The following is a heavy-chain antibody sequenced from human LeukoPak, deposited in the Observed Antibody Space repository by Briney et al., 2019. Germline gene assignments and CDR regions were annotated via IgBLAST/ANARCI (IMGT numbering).Heavy chain of an antibody. CDR1: GFTFSSYG. Sequence: GGSLRLSCAASGFTFSSYGMHWVRQAPGKGLEWVAVIWYDGSNKYYADSVKGRFTISRDNSKNTLYLQMNSLRAEDTAVYYCGSMLYWAGAFDIWGQGTMVTVSS. D-gene: IGHD2-8*01. CDR3: GSMLYWAGAFDI. J-gene: IGHJ3*02. CDR2: IWYDGSNK. V-gene: IGHV3-33*01.